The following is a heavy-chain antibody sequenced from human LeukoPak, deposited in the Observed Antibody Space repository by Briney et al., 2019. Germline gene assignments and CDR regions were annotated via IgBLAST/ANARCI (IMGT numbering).Heavy chain of an antibody. D-gene: IGHD4-17*01. J-gene: IGHJ4*02. Sequence: GASVKVSCKVSGYTLTELSMHWVRQAPGKGLEWMGGFDPEDGETIYAQKFQGRVTMTEDTSTDTAYMELSNLRSEDTAVYYCASYYGDYVNFDYWGQGTLVTVSS. CDR1: GYTLTELS. CDR2: FDPEDGET. V-gene: IGHV1-24*01. CDR3: ASYYGDYVNFDY.